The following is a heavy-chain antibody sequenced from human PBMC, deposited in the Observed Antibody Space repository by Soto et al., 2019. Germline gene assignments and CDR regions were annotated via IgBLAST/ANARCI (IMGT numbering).Heavy chain of an antibody. V-gene: IGHV3-64D*06. J-gene: IGHJ6*02. CDR1: GFTFSSYA. D-gene: IGHD3-3*01. CDR2: ISSNGGST. Sequence: GGSLRLSCSASGFTFSSYAMHWVRQAPGKGLEYVSAISSNGGSTYYADSVKGRFTISRDNSKNTLYLQMSSLRAEDTAVYYCVKDSPPTTIFGVVLNYYYGMDVWGQGTTVTVSS. CDR3: VKDSPPTTIFGVVLNYYYGMDV.